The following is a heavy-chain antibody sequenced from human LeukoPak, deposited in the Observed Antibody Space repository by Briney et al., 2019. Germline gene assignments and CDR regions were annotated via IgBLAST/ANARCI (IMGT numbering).Heavy chain of an antibody. J-gene: IGHJ4*02. CDR2: INHSGST. V-gene: IGHV4-34*01. CDR3: ARARDYARWCFDY. CDR1: GGSFSGYY. Sequence: SETLSLTCTVYGGSFSGYYWSWIRQPPGKGLEWIGEINHSGSTNYNPSLKSRVTISVDTSKNQFSLKLSSVTAADTAVYYCARARDYARWCFDYWGQGTLVTVSS. D-gene: IGHD4-17*01.